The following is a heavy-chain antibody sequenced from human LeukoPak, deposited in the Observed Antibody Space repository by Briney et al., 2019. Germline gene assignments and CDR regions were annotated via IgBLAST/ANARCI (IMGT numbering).Heavy chain of an antibody. V-gene: IGHV3-30-3*01. CDR1: GFTFSSYA. CDR3: ARLGYSYGYAALDY. D-gene: IGHD5-18*01. Sequence: PGRSLRLSCAASGFTFSSYAMHWVRQAPGKGLEWVAVISYDGSNKYYADSVKGRFTISRDNSKNTLYLQMNSLRAEDTAVYYCARLGYSYGYAALDYWGQGTLVTVSS. J-gene: IGHJ4*02. CDR2: ISYDGSNK.